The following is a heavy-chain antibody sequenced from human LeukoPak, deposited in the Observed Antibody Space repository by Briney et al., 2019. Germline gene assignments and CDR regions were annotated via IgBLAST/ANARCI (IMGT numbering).Heavy chain of an antibody. CDR3: AKDDGDRNDYVLGA. D-gene: IGHD3-16*01. J-gene: IGHJ4*02. Sequence: GGSLRLSCAASGFTFSSYAMSWVRQAPGKGLEWVSAISGSGGSTYYADSVKGRFTISRDNSKNTLYLQMNSLRAEDTAVYYCAKDDGDRNDYVLGAGGQGTLVTSPQ. CDR2: ISGSGGST. V-gene: IGHV3-23*01. CDR1: GFTFSSYA.